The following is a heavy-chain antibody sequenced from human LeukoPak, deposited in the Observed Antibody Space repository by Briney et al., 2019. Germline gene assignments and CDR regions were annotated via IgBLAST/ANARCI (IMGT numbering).Heavy chain of an antibody. CDR3: ARIRVNAFDI. J-gene: IGHJ3*02. V-gene: IGHV4-59*01. D-gene: IGHD3-10*01. CDR2: IYYSGTT. Sequence: SETLSLTCTVSNSSIISYYWTWIRQPPGKGLEWIGYIYYSGTTNYNPSIKSRVTMSVDTSKNQFSLKLSSVTAADTAVYYCARIRVNAFDIWGQGTMVTVSS. CDR1: NSSIISYY.